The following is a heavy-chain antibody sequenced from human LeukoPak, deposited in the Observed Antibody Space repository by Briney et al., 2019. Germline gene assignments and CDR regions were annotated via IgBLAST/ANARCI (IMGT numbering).Heavy chain of an antibody. CDR1: GYTFTNYG. D-gene: IGHD4-11*01. J-gene: IGHJ1*01. V-gene: IGHV1-18*01. CDR2: ISGYNGYT. Sequence: ASVKVSCKASGYTFTNYGVSWVRQAPGQGLEWMGWISGYNGYTNYAQKFQFRVTMTTDTSTSTAYTELRSLTSDDTAVYYCARDKAVTTELTQYFHHWGQGTLVTVSS. CDR3: ARDKAVTTELTQYFHH.